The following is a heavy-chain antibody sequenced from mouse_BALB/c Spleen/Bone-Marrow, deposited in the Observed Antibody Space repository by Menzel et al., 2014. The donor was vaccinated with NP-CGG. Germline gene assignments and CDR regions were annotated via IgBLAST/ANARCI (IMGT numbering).Heavy chain of an antibody. J-gene: IGHJ3*01. CDR1: GYTFTSYW. V-gene: IGHV1S22*01. CDR3: TRLGSTMITTDAY. CDR2: IYPGSGST. Sequence: LQQPGSELVRPGASVKLSCKASGYTFTSYWMHWVKQRPGQGLEWIGNIYPGSGSTNYDERFKSKATLTVDTSSSTAYMQLSSLTSEDSAAYYCTRLGSTMITTDAYWGQGTLVTVSA. D-gene: IGHD2-4*01.